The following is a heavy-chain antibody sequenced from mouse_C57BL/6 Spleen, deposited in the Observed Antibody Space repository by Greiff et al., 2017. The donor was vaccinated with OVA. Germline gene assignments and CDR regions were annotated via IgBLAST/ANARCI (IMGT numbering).Heavy chain of an antibody. CDR2: IDPSDSYT. Sequence: QVQLQQPGAELVKPGASVKLSCKASGYTFTSYWMQWVKQRPGQGLEWIGEIDPSDSYTNYNQKFKGKATLPVDTSSSTAYMQLSSLTSEDSAVYYCARVDSLGSSDYWGQGTTLTVSS. J-gene: IGHJ2*01. D-gene: IGHD1-1*01. V-gene: IGHV1-50*01. CDR3: ARVDSLGSSDY. CDR1: GYTFTSYW.